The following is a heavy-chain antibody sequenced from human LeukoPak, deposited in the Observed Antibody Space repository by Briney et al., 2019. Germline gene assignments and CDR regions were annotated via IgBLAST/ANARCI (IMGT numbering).Heavy chain of an antibody. V-gene: IGHV3-23*01. Sequence: GGSLRLSCSASGFTFSYYGMHWVRQAPGKGLEWVSAISGSGGNTYSADSVKGRCTISRDNSLQTLFLHMNSLRAEDTAVYYCARGMSATSGYLELEYWGQGALVTVST. J-gene: IGHJ4*02. CDR1: GFTFSYYG. D-gene: IGHD3-22*01. CDR2: ISGSGGNT. CDR3: ARGMSATSGYLELEY.